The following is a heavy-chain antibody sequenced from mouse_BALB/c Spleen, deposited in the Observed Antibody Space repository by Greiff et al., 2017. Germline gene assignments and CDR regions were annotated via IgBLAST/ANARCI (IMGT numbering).Heavy chain of an antibody. CDR1: GFTFSSYA. Sequence: EVKVVESGGGLVKPGGSLKLSCAASGFTFSSYAMSWVRQTPEKRLEWVASISSGGSTYYPDSVKGRFTISRDNARNILYLQMSSLRSEDTAMFYCSRGGRYYALDYWGQGTSVTGSS. V-gene: IGHV5-6-5*01. CDR2: ISSGGST. J-gene: IGHJ4*01. CDR3: SRGGRYYALDY.